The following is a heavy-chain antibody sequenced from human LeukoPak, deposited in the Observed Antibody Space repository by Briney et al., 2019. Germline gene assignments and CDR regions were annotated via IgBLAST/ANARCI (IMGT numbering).Heavy chain of an antibody. CDR2: IY. J-gene: IGHJ4*02. Sequence: GESLKISCKGSGYSFTSYWIGWVRQMPGKGLEWMGIIYSPSFQGQVTISADKSISTAYLQWSSLKASDTAMYYCAGLSNTPGTYFDYWGQGTLVTVSS. D-gene: IGHD2-2*02. CDR3: AGLSNTPGTYFDY. V-gene: IGHV5-51*01. CDR1: GYSFTSYW.